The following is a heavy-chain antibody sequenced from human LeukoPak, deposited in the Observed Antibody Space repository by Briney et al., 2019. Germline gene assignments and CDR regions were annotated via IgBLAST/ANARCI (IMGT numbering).Heavy chain of an antibody. CDR1: GYSFTSCW. D-gene: IGHD3-22*01. CDR3: ARTTYYYDSSGYPDCFDY. J-gene: IGHJ4*02. V-gene: IGHV5-51*01. Sequence: GESLKISCKGSGYSFTSCWIGWVRQMPGKGLEWMGIIYPGDSDTRYSPSFQGQVTISADKSISTAYLQWSSLKASDTAMYYCARTTYYYDSSGYPDCFDYWGQGTLVTVSS. CDR2: IYPGDSDT.